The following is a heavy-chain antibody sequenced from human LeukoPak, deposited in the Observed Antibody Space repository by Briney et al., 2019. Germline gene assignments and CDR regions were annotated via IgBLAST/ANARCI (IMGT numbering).Heavy chain of an antibody. CDR2: IYYSGST. V-gene: IGHV4-59*01. J-gene: IGHJ5*02. CDR1: GGSISSYY. D-gene: IGHD2-2*02. Sequence: SETLSLTCTVSGGSISSYYWSWIRQPPGKGLEWIGYIYYSGSTNYNPSLKSRVTISVDTSKNQFSLKLSSVTAADTAVYYCARENPLGYCRSTSCYTRRFDPWGQGTLVTVSS. CDR3: ARENPLGYCRSTSCYTRRFDP.